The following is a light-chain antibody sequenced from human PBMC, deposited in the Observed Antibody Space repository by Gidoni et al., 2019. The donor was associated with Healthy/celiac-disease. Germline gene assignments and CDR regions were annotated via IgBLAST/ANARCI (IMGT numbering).Light chain of an antibody. Sequence: EIVMTQSPATLSVSPGGRATLSCRASQSVSSNLAWYQQKPGQAPRLLIYGASTRATGIPARFSGSGSGTEFTLTISSLQSEDFAVYYCQQYNNWPRTFXXXTKVEIK. CDR1: QSVSSN. J-gene: IGKJ1*01. CDR2: GAS. V-gene: IGKV3-15*01. CDR3: QQYNNWPRT.